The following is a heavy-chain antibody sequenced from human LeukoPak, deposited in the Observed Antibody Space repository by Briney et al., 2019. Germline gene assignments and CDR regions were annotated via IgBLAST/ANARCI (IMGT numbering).Heavy chain of an antibody. CDR2: ISYDGSNK. Sequence: GGSLRLSCAASGFTFSSYGMHWVRQAPGKGLEWVAVISYDGSNKYYADSVKGRFTISRDNSKNTLYLQMNSLRAEDTAVYYCAKTPTTTGGAFHYWGQGTLVTVSS. CDR3: AKTPTTTGGAFHY. J-gene: IGHJ4*02. D-gene: IGHD3-16*01. V-gene: IGHV3-30*18. CDR1: GFTFSSYG.